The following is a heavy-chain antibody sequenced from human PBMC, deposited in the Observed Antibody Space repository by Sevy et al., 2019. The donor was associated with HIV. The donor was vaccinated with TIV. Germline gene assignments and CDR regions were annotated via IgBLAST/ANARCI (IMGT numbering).Heavy chain of an antibody. CDR1: GFTVSSNY. CDR3: ARDVPYYYHSSGWIY. D-gene: IGHD3-22*01. CDR2: IYSGGST. J-gene: IGHJ4*02. V-gene: IGHV3-53*01. Sequence: GGSLRLSCAASGFTVSSNYMSWVRQAPGKGLEWVSVIYSGGSTYYADSVKGRFTISRDNSKNTLYLQMNSLRAEDTAVYYCARDVPYYYHSSGWIYRGQGTLVTVSS.